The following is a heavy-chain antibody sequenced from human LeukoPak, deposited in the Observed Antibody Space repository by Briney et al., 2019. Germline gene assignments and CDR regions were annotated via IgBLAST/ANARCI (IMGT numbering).Heavy chain of an antibody. CDR1: GFTFSSSW. CDR2: IRSKANSYAT. Sequence: GGSLRLSCAASGFTFSSSWMSWVRQASGKGLEWVGRIRSKANSYATAYAASVKGRFTISRDDSKNTAYLQMNSLKTEDTAVYYCTTGIRALFDYWGQGTLVTVSS. CDR3: TTGIRALFDY. D-gene: IGHD3-10*01. J-gene: IGHJ4*02. V-gene: IGHV3-73*01.